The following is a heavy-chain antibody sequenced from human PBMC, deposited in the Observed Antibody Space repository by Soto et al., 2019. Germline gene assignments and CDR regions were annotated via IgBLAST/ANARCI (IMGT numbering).Heavy chain of an antibody. D-gene: IGHD3-16*01. CDR1: GFTFSSYG. CDR2: ISYDGSNK. CDR3: AKDGGVRQFYYYNGMDV. V-gene: IGHV3-30*18. J-gene: IGHJ6*02. Sequence: QVQLVETGGGVVQPGRSLRLSCAASGFTFSSYGMHWVRQAPGKGLEWVAVISYDGSNKYYADSVKGRFTISRDNSKNTLYLQMNSLRAEDTAVYYCAKDGGVRQFYYYNGMDVWGQGTTVIVSS.